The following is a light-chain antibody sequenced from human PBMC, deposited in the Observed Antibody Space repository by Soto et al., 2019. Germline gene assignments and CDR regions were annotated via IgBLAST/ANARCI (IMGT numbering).Light chain of an antibody. Sequence: QSALTQPASVSGSPGQSITISCTGTSSDVGRYNRVSWYQRHPDKAPKLMIYEDNKRPSGVSNRFSGSKSGNMASLTISGLQDEDEADYYCCSYAGSSTYVVFGGGTQLTVL. V-gene: IGLV2-23*01. J-gene: IGLJ2*01. CDR3: CSYAGSSTYVV. CDR1: SSDVGRYNR. CDR2: EDN.